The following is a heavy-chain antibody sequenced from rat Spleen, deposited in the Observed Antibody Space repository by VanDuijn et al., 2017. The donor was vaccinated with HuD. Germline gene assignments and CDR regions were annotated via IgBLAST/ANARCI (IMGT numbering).Heavy chain of an antibody. CDR2: ITYSGGT. CDR1: GYSITTNY. Sequence: EVQLQESGPGLVKPSQSLSLTCSVTGYSITTNYWGWVRKFPGNKMEWIGHITYSGGTSYNPSLKSRISITRDTSKSQLFLQLNSVTTEDTATYYCAIYYDGTYYQNWFAFWGQGTLVTVSS. CDR3: AIYYDGTYYQNWFAF. V-gene: IGHV3-1*01. D-gene: IGHD1-12*02. J-gene: IGHJ3*01.